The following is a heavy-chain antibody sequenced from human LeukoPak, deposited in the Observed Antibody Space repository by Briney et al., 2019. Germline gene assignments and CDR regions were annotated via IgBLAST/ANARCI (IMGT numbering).Heavy chain of an antibody. CDR2: ISAYNGSA. D-gene: IGHD4-17*01. CDR1: GYTFTSYG. Sequence: ASVKVSCKASGYTFTSYGISWVRQAPGQGLEWMGWISAYNGSANYAQKLQGRVTMTTDTSTSTAYMELRSLRSDDTAVYYCARDPGGSGDSDQFDYWGQGTLVTVSS. V-gene: IGHV1-18*01. CDR3: ARDPGGSGDSDQFDY. J-gene: IGHJ4*02.